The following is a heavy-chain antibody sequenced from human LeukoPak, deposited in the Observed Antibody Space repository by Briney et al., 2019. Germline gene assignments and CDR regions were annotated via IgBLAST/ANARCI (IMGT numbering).Heavy chain of an antibody. D-gene: IGHD6-19*01. CDR2: IIPIFGTA. CDR3: ARGGSLAVAPHQYYFDY. Sequence: SVKVSCKASGGTFISYAISWVRQAPGQGLEWMGGIIPIFGTANYAQKFQGRVTITADESTSTAYMEVSSLRSEDTAVYYCARGGSLAVAPHQYYFDYWGQGTLVTVSS. V-gene: IGHV1-69*01. CDR1: GGTFISYA. J-gene: IGHJ4*02.